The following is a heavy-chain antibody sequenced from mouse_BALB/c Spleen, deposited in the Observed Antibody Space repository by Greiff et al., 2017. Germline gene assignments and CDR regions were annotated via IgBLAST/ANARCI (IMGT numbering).Heavy chain of an antibody. V-gene: IGHV14-4*02. Sequence: VQLQQSGAELVRSGASVKLSCTASGFNIKDYYMHWVKQRPEQGLEWIGWIDPENGDTEYAPKFQGKATMTADTSSNTAYLQLSSLTSEDTAVYYCNAWFYDGYYFDYWGQGTTLTVSS. CDR1: GFNIKDYY. CDR3: NAWFYDGYYFDY. CDR2: IDPENGDT. D-gene: IGHD2-3*01. J-gene: IGHJ2*01.